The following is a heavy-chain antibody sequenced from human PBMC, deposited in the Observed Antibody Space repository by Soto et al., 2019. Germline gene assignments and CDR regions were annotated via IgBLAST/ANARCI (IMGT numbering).Heavy chain of an antibody. CDR2: IIPILGIA. CDR1: GGTFSSYT. V-gene: IGHV1-69*02. CDR3: ARVVESAGMDV. Sequence: QVQLVQSGAEVKKPGSSVKVSCKASGGTFSSYTISWVRQAPGQGLEWMGRIIPILGIANYAQKFQGRVTITADKSTSTAYMELSSLRSEETAVYYCARVVESAGMDVWGKGTTVTVSS. D-gene: IGHD1-1*01. J-gene: IGHJ6*03.